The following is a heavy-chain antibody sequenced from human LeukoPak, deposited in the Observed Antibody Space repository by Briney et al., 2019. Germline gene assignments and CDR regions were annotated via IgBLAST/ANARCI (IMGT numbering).Heavy chain of an antibody. V-gene: IGHV4-59*08. CDR2: IYYSGST. CDR3: ATSHHCGGDCPDAFDI. D-gene: IGHD2-21*02. J-gene: IGHJ3*02. CDR1: GGSISSYY. Sequence: SETLSLTCTVSGGSISSYYWSWIRQPPGKGLEWIGYIYYSGSTNYNPSLKSRVTISVDTSKNQFSLKLSSVTAADTAVYYCATSHHCGGDCPDAFDIGGQGTMVPVSS.